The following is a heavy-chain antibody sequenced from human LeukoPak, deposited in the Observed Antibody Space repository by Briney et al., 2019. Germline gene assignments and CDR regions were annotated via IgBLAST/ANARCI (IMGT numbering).Heavy chain of an antibody. CDR3: ARDWGRYGNYFDY. CDR1: GGSVNSGTYY. V-gene: IGHV4-61*01. CDR2: IYYSGST. Sequence: SETLSLTCTVSGGSVNSGTYYWNWIRQPPGKGLEWIGYIYYSGSTNYNPSLKSRVTISVDTSKNQFSLKLSSVTAADTAVYYCARDWGRYGNYFDYWGQGTLVTVSS. D-gene: IGHD3-10*01. J-gene: IGHJ4*02.